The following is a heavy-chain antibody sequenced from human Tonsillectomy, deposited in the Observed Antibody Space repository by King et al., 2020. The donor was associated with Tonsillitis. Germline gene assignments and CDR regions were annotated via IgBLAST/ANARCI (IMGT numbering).Heavy chain of an antibody. V-gene: IGHV3-48*01. CDR3: ARGASYSTALYGSYFDY. D-gene: IGHD6-19*01. CDR1: GFTFSSYS. CDR2: ISIGSSAI. Sequence: VQLVESGGGLVRPGGSLRLSCAASGFTFSSYSMNWVRQAPGKGLECLSYISIGSSAIYYADSVMGRFTIFRDNAKSVLYLPMNRLRAEDTAVYYCARGASYSTALYGSYFDYWGQGALVTVSS. J-gene: IGHJ4*02.